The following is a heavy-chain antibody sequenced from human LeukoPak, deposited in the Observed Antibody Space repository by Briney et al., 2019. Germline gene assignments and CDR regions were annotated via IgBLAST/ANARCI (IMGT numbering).Heavy chain of an antibody. J-gene: IGHJ1*01. CDR1: GGSISSYY. V-gene: IGHV4-59*01. D-gene: IGHD2-15*01. CDR3: AREDYCSGGSCYSGYFQH. CDR2: IYYSGTT. Sequence: SETLSLTCTVSGGSISSYYWSWIRQPPGKGLEWIGYIYYSGTTNYNPSLKSRVTISVDTSKNQFSLKLSSVTDADTAVYYCAREDYCSGGSCYSGYFQHWGQGTLVTVSS.